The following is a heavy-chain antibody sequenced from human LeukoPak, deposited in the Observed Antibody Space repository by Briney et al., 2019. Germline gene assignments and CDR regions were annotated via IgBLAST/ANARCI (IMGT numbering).Heavy chain of an antibody. J-gene: IGHJ5*02. V-gene: IGHV4-61*09. Sequence: SQTLSLTCTVSGGSISSGSYYWSWIRQPAGKGLEWIGEINHSGSTNYNPSLKSRVTISVDTSKNQFSLKLRSVTAADTAVYYCARKEGGQLVNTRRWFDPWGQGTLVTVS. CDR3: ARKEGGQLVNTRRWFDP. CDR2: INHSGST. D-gene: IGHD6-13*01. CDR1: GGSISSGSYY.